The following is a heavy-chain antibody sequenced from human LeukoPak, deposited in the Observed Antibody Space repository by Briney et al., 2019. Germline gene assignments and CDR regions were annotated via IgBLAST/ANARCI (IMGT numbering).Heavy chain of an antibody. Sequence: GGSLRHSCVASGFTFSNYWMNWVRQAPGKGLEWVASIQQEGSETYYLDSVKGRFTISKDNAKNSLYLQMNSLRAEDTALYHCARNNGMDVWGQGTTVIVSS. CDR1: GFTFSNYW. CDR2: IQQEGSET. J-gene: IGHJ6*02. CDR3: ARNNGMDV. V-gene: IGHV3-7*03.